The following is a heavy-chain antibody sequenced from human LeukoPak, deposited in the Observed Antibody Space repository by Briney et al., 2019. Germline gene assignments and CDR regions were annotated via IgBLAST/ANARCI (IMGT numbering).Heavy chain of an antibody. V-gene: IGHV5-51*01. CDR3: ARVTGYSYGRHYYYYYMDV. J-gene: IGHJ6*03. CDR2: IYPGDSDT. CDR1: GSSFTSYW. D-gene: IGHD5-18*01. Sequence: GASLKISCKGSGSSFTSYWIGWVRPMPGKGLGWMGIIYPGDSDTRYSPSFQGQVTISADKSISTAYLQWSSLKASDTAMYYCARVTGYSYGRHYYYYYMDVWGKGTTVTVSS.